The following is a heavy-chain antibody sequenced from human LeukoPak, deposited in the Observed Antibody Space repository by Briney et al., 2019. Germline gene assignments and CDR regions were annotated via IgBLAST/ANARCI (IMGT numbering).Heavy chain of an antibody. V-gene: IGHV3-21*01. CDR2: ISSGSSYI. CDR3: AKSMYYYDSSGYPDAFDI. CDR1: GFNFSTYS. D-gene: IGHD3-22*01. Sequence: GGSLRLSCAASGFNFSTYSMNWVRQAPGKGLEWVSSISSGSSYIYYAESVKGRFTISRENAKNSLYLQMNSLRAEDTAVYYCAKSMYYYDSSGYPDAFDIWGQGTMVTVSS. J-gene: IGHJ3*02.